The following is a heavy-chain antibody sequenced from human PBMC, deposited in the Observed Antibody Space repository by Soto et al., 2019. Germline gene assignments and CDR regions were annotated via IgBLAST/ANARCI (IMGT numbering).Heavy chain of an antibody. Sequence: SETLSLTCTVSGGSIGSQYWTWVRQSPGKGLEWIEHLHFRGYTNYNPSLQSRVTISSARSTNQVSLTLTSVTAADTAIYYCATYWGTESHTFWFELWGRGAKVTVSS. D-gene: IGHD3-16*01. V-gene: IGHV4-59*11. CDR1: GGSIGSQY. CDR2: LHFRGYT. J-gene: IGHJ5*02. CDR3: ATYWGTESHTFWFEL.